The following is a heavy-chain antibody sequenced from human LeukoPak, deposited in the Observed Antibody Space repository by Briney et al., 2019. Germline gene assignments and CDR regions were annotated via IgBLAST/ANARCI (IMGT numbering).Heavy chain of an antibody. J-gene: IGHJ4*02. CDR3: TRAHGRITRDAYLGY. D-gene: IGHD3-10*01. Sequence: GGSLRLSCAASGFTFSSYAMNWVRQAPGKGLTWVSVIYSSGSTYYADSVKGRFAISRDDSKNTLHLQMNSLRAEDTAMYYCTRAHGRITRDAYLGYWGQGTLVTVSS. CDR1: GFTFSSYA. CDR2: IYSSGST. V-gene: IGHV3-23*05.